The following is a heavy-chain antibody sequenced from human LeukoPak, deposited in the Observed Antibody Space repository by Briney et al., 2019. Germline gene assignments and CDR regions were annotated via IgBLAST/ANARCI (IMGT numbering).Heavy chain of an antibody. CDR2: IYYSGST. V-gene: IGHV4-39*07. J-gene: IGHJ6*02. CDR3: ARDQGSRIAAAGNYYYYGMDV. D-gene: IGHD6-13*01. Sequence: SETLSPTCTVSGGSISSSSYYWGWIRQPPGKGLEWIGSIYYSGSTYYNPSLKSRVTISVDTSKNQFSLKLSSVTAADTAVYYCARDQGSRIAAAGNYYYYGMDVWGQGTTVTVSS. CDR1: GGSISSSSYY.